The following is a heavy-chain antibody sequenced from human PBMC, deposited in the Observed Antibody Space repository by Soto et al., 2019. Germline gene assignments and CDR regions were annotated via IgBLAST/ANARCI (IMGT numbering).Heavy chain of an antibody. D-gene: IGHD1-1*01. V-gene: IGHV4-34*01. Sequence: SETLSLTCAVYGGSFSGYYWSWVHQPPGKGLEWIGEITHSGGINYNPSLKSRVTMSLDTSKNQFSLRLNSVSDADTAVYYCARLFAGATGNWYFDLWGRGTLVTVSS. CDR1: GGSFSGYY. CDR2: ITHSGGI. CDR3: ARLFAGATGNWYFDL. J-gene: IGHJ2*01.